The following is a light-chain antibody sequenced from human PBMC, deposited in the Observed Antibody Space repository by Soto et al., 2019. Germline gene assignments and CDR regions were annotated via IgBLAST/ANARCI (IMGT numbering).Light chain of an antibody. CDR1: ESIRTW. V-gene: IGKV1-39*01. CDR2: DAS. CDR3: QQSYSIPWT. J-gene: IGKJ1*01. Sequence: GDRVTITCRASESIRTWLAWYQHKPGKAPKFLIYDASSLQSGVPSRFSGSESGTDFTLTISSLQPEDFATYYCQQSYSIPWTFGQGTKVDIK.